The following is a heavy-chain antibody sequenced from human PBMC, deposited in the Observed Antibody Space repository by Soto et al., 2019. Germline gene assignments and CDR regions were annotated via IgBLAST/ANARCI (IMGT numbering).Heavy chain of an antibody. J-gene: IGHJ4*02. D-gene: IGHD2-2*02. V-gene: IGHV4-4*07. Sequence: SLTCTVSGGSISSYYWSWIRQPAGKGLEWIGRIYTSGSTNYNPSLKSRVTMSVDTSKNQFSLKLSSVTAADTAVYYCARDILGYCSSTSCYTLDYWGQGTLVTVSS. CDR3: ARDILGYCSSTSCYTLDY. CDR2: IYTSGST. CDR1: GGSISSYY.